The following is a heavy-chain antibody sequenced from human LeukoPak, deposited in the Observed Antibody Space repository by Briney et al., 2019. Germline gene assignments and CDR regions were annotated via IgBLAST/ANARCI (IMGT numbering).Heavy chain of an antibody. CDR1: GGTFSSYA. CDR2: IIPILGIA. Sequence: GASVKVSCKASGGTFSSYAISWVRQAPGQGLEWMGRIIPILGIANYAQKFQGRVTITADKSTSTAYMELSSLRSEDTAVYYCARVGCGGDFYFEFWGQGTLVTVSS. J-gene: IGHJ4*02. CDR3: ARVGCGGDFYFEF. D-gene: IGHD2-21*02. V-gene: IGHV1-69*04.